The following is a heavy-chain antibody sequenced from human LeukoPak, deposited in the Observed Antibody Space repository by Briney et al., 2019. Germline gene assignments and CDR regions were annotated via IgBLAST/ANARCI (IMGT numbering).Heavy chain of an antibody. D-gene: IGHD3-3*01. CDR2: INPSGGST. CDR1: GYTFTNYY. Sequence: GASVKVSCKASGYTFTNYYIHWVRQAPGQGLEWMGIINPSGGSTSYAQTFQGRVTMTRDTSTNTVYMELSSLRSEDTAVYYCARAGWVTIFAVVTAPYYQYYGLDVWGQGTTVTVSS. CDR3: ARAGWVTIFAVVTAPYYQYYGLDV. J-gene: IGHJ6*02. V-gene: IGHV1-46*01.